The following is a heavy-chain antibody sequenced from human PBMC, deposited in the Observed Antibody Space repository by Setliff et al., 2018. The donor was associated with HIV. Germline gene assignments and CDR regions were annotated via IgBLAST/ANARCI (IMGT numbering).Heavy chain of an antibody. CDR3: ARAASIAVAGDH. Sequence: SETLSLTCSVSGGSVSDSNVYWNWIRQSPGKGLEWIGYIYTSGSVNYNPSLNSRVTISVDTSKNQFSLKLSSVTAADTAVYYCARAASIAVAGDHWGQGSLVTVSS. CDR2: IYTSGSV. CDR1: GGSVSDSNVY. J-gene: IGHJ4*02. V-gene: IGHV4-4*09. D-gene: IGHD6-19*01.